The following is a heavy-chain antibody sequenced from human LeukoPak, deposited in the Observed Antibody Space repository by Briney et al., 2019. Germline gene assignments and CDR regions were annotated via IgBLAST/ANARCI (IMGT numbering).Heavy chain of an antibody. CDR2: MNPNSGNT. V-gene: IGHV1-8*01. J-gene: IGHJ4*02. CDR1: GYTFTSYD. D-gene: IGHD5-12*01. Sequence: ASVKVSCKASGYTFTSYDINWVRQATGQGLEWMGWMNPNSGNTGYAQKFQGRVTMTRNTSISTAYMELSSLRSEDTAVYYCARLGSGYDALDYWGQGTLVTVSS. CDR3: ARLGSGYDALDY.